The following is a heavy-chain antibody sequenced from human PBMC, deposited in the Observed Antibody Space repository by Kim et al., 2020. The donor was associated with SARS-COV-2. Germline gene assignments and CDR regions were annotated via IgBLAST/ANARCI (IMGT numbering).Heavy chain of an antibody. V-gene: IGHV3-53*01. CDR3: ARWGGVYVAGYWLDY. CDR1: GFTFSNNY. CDR2: IYSDGPT. D-gene: IGHD2-8*02. J-gene: IGHJ4*02. Sequence: GGSLRLSCAVSGFTFSNNYLNWVRHAPGKRLEWVSVIYSDGPTYYADSVTGRFSISRDTSKNTVYLQMNSLRPEDTAVYYCARWGGVYVAGYWLDYLGQG.